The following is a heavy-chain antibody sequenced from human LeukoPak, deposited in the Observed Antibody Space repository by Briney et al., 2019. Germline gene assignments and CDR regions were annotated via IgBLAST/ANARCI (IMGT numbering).Heavy chain of an antibody. CDR1: GYTFTDYY. CDR2: INPNTGGT. J-gene: IGHJ4*02. Sequence: PVASVKVSCKASGYTFTDYYIHWVPHAPGQGREWRGRINPNTGGTNYAQKFQGRVTITGDTSINTASMGLTSLTSGDTAIYYCTRVSITWSNLYYDFWGQGTLVTVSS. D-gene: IGHD1-14*01. CDR3: TRVSITWSNLYYDF. V-gene: IGHV1-2*02.